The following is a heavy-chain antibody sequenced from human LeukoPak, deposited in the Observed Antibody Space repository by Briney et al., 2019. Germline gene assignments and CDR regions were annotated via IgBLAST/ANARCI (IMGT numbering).Heavy chain of an antibody. CDR1: GYSISSGYS. CDR3: ARGNYGGVGGDAFDI. D-gene: IGHD4-23*01. Sequence: SETLSLTCSVSGYSISSGYSWGWIRQPPGKGLEWIGSIYHTGSTHYNPSLKSRVTISVDTSKNQFSLKLSSVTAADTAVYYCARGNYGGVGGDAFDIWGQGTMVTVSS. CDR2: IYHTGST. J-gene: IGHJ3*02. V-gene: IGHV4-38-2*02.